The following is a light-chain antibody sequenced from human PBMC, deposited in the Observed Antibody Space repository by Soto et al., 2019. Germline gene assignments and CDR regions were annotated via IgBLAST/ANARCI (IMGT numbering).Light chain of an antibody. CDR2: YED. CDR3: AAWDDSLNGWV. V-gene: IGLV1-36*01. J-gene: IGLJ3*02. CDR1: SSNIGNNA. Sequence: QPVLTQPPSVSGAPGQRSTISCPGTSSNIGNNAVNWYHQLPGKAPKLLVYYEDVLPSGVSDRFSGSKSGTSASLAISGLQSEDEADYYCAAWDDSLNGWVFGGGTKLTVL.